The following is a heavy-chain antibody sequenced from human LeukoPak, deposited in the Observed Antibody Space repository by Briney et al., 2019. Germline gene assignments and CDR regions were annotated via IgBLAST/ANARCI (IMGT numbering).Heavy chain of an antibody. CDR3: ARDEISSGWSKRYFDL. J-gene: IGHJ2*01. D-gene: IGHD6-19*01. CDR2: INHSGST. Sequence: SETLSLTCAVYGGSFSGYYWSWIRQPPGKGLEWIGEINHSGSTNYNPSLKSRVTISVDTSKNQFSLKLSSVTAADTAVYYCARDEISSGWSKRYFDLWGRGTLVTVSS. V-gene: IGHV4-34*01. CDR1: GGSFSGYY.